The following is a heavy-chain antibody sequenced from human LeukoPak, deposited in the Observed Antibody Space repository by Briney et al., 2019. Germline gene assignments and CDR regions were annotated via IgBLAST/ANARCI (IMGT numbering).Heavy chain of an antibody. J-gene: IGHJ4*02. Sequence: GGPLRLSCAASGFTFGTYNMNWVRQAPGKGLEWVSSISRGSSYIYYADSVKGRFTISRDNAKNSLFLQMNSLRAGDTAVYYCASSDYGDYSYYFDYWGQGTLVTVSS. CDR1: GFTFGTYN. CDR3: ASSDYGDYSYYFDY. D-gene: IGHD4-17*01. CDR2: ISRGSSYI. V-gene: IGHV3-21*01.